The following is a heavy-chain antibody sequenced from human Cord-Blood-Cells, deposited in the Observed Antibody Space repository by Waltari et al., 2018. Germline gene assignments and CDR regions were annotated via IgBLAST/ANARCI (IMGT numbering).Heavy chain of an antibody. D-gene: IGHD6-19*01. J-gene: IGHJ3*02. Sequence: QVQLVQSGAAVKTPGSSVMVSCKASGGHFSSSAIRWVRQAPGQGLEWMGGIIPIFGTANYAQKFQGRVTITADESTSTAYMELSSLRSEDTAVYYCARERGAGDAFDIWGQGTMVTVSS. CDR1: GGHFSSSA. V-gene: IGHV1-69*01. CDR3: ARERGAGDAFDI. CDR2: IIPIFGTA.